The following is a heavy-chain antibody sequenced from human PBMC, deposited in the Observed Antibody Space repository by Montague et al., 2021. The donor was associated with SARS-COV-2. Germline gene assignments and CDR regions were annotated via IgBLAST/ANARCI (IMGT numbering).Heavy chain of an antibody. CDR2: IYYSGST. D-gene: IGHD3-16*01. CDR3: ARAPFMITFGGVITRLRGYYFDY. CDR1: GGSISSSSYY. J-gene: IGHJ4*02. Sequence: SETLSLTCTVSGGSISSSSYYWGWICQPPGKGPEWIGSIYYSGSTYYNPSLKSRVTISVDTSKNQFSLKLSSVTAADTAVYYCARAPFMITFGGVITRLRGYYFDYWGQGTLVTVSS. V-gene: IGHV4-39*07.